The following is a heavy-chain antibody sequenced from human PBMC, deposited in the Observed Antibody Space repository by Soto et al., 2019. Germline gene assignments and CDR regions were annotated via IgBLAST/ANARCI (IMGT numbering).Heavy chain of an antibody. Sequence: GGSLRLSCAASGFTVSTNYRTRVRQTPGKGLEWVSIIYSNGNTYYADSVKGRFTISRDNSKNTLYLQMNSLRVDDTAVYYCVVEDLGMEVWGQGTTVTVYS. J-gene: IGHJ6*02. V-gene: IGHV3-53*01. D-gene: IGHD2-15*01. CDR2: IYSNGNT. CDR3: VVEDLGMEV. CDR1: GFTVSTNY.